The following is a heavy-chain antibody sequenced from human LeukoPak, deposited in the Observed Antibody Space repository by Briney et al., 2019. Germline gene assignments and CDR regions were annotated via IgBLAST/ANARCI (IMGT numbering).Heavy chain of an antibody. CDR3: ARRSGSYFDH. V-gene: IGHV5-51*01. J-gene: IGHJ4*02. CDR2: IHPGDSAT. CDR1: GYSLTNFW. D-gene: IGHD1-26*01. Sequence: GESLKISCKGSGYSLTNFWIGWVRQMPGQGLEWMGIIHPGDSATRYSPSFQGQATIPAHKSISTAYLQWNSLKASDTALYYCARRSGSYFDHWGQGALVTVSS.